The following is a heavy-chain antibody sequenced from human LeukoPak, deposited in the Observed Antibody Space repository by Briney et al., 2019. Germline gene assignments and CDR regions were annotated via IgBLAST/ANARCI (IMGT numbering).Heavy chain of an antibody. J-gene: IGHJ4*02. CDR3: ARGHPPSYYDFWSGYYLPDFDY. D-gene: IGHD3-3*01. CDR1: GGTFSSYA. Sequence: GASVKVSCKASGGTFSSYAISWVRQAPGQGLEWMGGIIPIFGTANYAQKFQGRVTITADESTSTASMELSSLRSEDTAVYYCARGHPPSYYDFWSGYYLPDFDYWGQGTLVTVSS. V-gene: IGHV1-69*01. CDR2: IIPIFGTA.